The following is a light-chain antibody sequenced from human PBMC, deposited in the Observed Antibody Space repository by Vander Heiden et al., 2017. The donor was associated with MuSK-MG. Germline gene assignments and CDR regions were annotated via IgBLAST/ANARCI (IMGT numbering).Light chain of an antibody. V-gene: IGKV3-15*01. CDR1: QSVSSN. CDR3: QQYNNWPPWT. Sequence: ELVMTQSTATLSVSPGERHTLSCRASQSVSSNLAWYQQKPGQAPRLLIYGASTRATGIPARFSGSGSGTEFTLTISSLQSEDFAVYYCQQYNNWPPWTFGQGTKVEIK. CDR2: GAS. J-gene: IGKJ1*01.